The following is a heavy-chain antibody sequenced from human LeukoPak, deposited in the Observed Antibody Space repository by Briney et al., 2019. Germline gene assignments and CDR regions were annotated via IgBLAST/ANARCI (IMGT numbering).Heavy chain of an antibody. CDR1: GFTFSSSG. CDR3: AKEYCSNSVCHSLDY. V-gene: IGHV3-30*18. J-gene: IGHJ4*02. Sequence: GGSLRLSCAASGFTFSSSGMHWVRQAPGKGLEGVAVISYDGSNKYYADSVKGRFTLSRDNSKNTLYLQMNSLRAEDTGVYYCAKEYCSNSVCHSLDYWGQGTLVTVSS. CDR2: ISYDGSNK. D-gene: IGHD2-8*01.